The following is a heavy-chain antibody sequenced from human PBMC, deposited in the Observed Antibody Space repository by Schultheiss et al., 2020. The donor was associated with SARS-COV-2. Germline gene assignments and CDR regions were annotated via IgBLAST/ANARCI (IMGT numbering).Heavy chain of an antibody. V-gene: IGHV4-61*08. CDR1: GGSISSGGYY. CDR2: IYYSGST. Sequence: SETLSLTCTVSGGSISSGGYYWSWIRQHPGKGLEWIGYIYYSGSTNYNPSLKSRVTISVDTSKNQFSLKLSSVTAADTAVYYCARVLPAAIYYYCMDVWGQGTTVTVSS. D-gene: IGHD2-2*01. J-gene: IGHJ6*02. CDR3: ARVLPAAIYYYCMDV.